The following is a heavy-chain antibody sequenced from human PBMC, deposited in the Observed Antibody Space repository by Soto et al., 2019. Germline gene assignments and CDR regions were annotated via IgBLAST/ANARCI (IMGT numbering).Heavy chain of an antibody. CDR1: GLTFSDAW. J-gene: IGHJ4*02. V-gene: IGHV3-15*07. D-gene: IGHD6-19*01. Sequence: EVQLVESGGDVVKPGGSLRLSCAASGLTFSDAWINWIRQTPGKGLEWVGRIKRKADGGTTDYAAPVKGRFTISRDDSKNILYLQMNNLKTEDTAIYFCTRLGSGSIWGKGTLVTVSS. CDR2: IKRKADGGTT. CDR3: TRLGSGSI.